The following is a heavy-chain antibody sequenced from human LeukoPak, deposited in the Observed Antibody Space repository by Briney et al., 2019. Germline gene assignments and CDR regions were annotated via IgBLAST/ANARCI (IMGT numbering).Heavy chain of an antibody. Sequence: GGSLRLSCAASGFTFSSYSMKWVRQAPGKGLEWVSSISSSSSYIYYADSVKGRFTISRDNAKNSLYLQMNSLRAEDTAVYYCARVAAAGTSDGADYWGQGTLVTVSS. CDR2: ISSSSSYI. CDR3: ARVAAAGTSDGADY. V-gene: IGHV3-21*01. D-gene: IGHD6-13*01. CDR1: GFTFSSYS. J-gene: IGHJ4*02.